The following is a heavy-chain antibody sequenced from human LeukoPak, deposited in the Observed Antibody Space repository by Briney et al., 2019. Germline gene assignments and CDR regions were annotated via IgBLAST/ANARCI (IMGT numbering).Heavy chain of an antibody. V-gene: IGHV4-34*01. CDR3: ARGLRLQGPFDY. J-gene: IGHJ4*02. Sequence: SETLPLTCAVYGGSFSGYYWSWIRQPPGKGLEWIGEINHSGSTNYNPSLKSRVTISVDTSKNQFSLKLSSVTAADTAVYYCARGLRLQGPFDYWGQGTLVTVSS. CDR2: INHSGST. CDR1: GGSFSGYY. D-gene: IGHD5-24*01.